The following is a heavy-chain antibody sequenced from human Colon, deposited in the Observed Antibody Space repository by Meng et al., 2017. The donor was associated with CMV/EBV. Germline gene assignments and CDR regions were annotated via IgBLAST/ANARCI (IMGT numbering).Heavy chain of an antibody. CDR3: ARAPIAARQGHFDF. CDR2: ISYTGSYI. J-gene: IGHJ4*02. Sequence: GGSLRLSCAASGFTITQYPMNWVRQAPGKGLEWVSSISYTGSYIDYADSVKGRFTISRDNANNSLYLQMNSLRVEDTAVYYCARAPIAARQGHFDFWGQGALVTVSS. V-gene: IGHV3-21*01. CDR1: GFTITQYP. D-gene: IGHD6-6*01.